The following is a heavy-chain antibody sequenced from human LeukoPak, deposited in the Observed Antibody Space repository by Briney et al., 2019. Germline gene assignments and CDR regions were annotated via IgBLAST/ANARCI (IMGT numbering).Heavy chain of an antibody. V-gene: IGHV3-9*01. Sequence: PGRSLRLSCAASGFNFHDYAMHWVRQAPGKGLEWVSSISWNSDRTDYADSVKGRFTISRDNARNSLFLQMDSLRVEDTAFYYCAKDIDSSRWFYFDYWGQGTLVTVSS. CDR2: ISWNSDRT. J-gene: IGHJ4*02. CDR3: AKDIDSSRWFYFDY. D-gene: IGHD3-22*01. CDR1: GFNFHDYA.